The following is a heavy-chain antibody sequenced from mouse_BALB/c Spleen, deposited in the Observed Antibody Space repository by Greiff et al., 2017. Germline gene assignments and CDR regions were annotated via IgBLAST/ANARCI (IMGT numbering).Heavy chain of an antibody. CDR2: INPYNGDT. D-gene: IGHD1-1*01. J-gene: IGHJ4*01. CDR1: GYSFTGYF. CDR3: GRGGTVASGAMDY. V-gene: IGHV1-37*01. Sequence: VHVKQSGPELVKPGASVKISCKASGYSFTGYFMNWVKQSHGKSLEWIGRINPYNGDTFYNQKFKGKATLTVDKSSSTAHMELLSLTSEDSAVYYCGRGGTVASGAMDYWGQGTSVTVSS.